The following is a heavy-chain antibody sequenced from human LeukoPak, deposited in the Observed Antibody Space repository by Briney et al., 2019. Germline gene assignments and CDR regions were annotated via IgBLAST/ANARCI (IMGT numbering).Heavy chain of an antibody. CDR1: GYTFTGYY. V-gene: IGHV1-24*01. J-gene: IGHJ4*02. CDR2: FDVAEADT. D-gene: IGHD3-3*01. Sequence: ASVKVSCKASGYTFTGYYMHWVRQAPGQGLEWMGGFDVAEADTIYAQKFQGRVTMTEDASTDTAYMELNSLSSEDAAVYYCSSSGVEEWQGLHFWGQGTLVTVSS. CDR3: SSSGVEEWQGLHF.